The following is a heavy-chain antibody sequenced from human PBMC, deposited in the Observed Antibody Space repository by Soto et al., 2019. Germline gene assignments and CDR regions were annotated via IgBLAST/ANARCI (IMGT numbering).Heavy chain of an antibody. V-gene: IGHV4-59*02. CDR3: ARYRREAVAGYTLDN. CDR2: VYNSGST. J-gene: IGHJ4*02. Sequence: PSETMAIGRTGSSGSVWSNYWTWIRQPPGKGLEWIGYVYNSGSTNYNPSLKSRVTISEDTSKSQFSLKVNSMTAADTAVYYCARYRREAVAGYTLDNWGQGILVTVSS. D-gene: IGHD6-13*01. CDR1: SGSVWSNY.